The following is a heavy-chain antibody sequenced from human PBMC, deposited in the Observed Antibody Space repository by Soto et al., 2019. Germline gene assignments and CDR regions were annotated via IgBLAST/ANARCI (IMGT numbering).Heavy chain of an antibody. D-gene: IGHD2-15*01. V-gene: IGHV3-23*01. CDR3: AKDGLGYCSGGSCYNWFDP. CDR2: ISGSGGST. Sequence: GGSLRLSCAASGFTFSSYAMSWVRQAPGKGLEWFSAISGSGGSTYYADSVKGRFTISRDNSKNTLYLQMNSLRAEDTAVYYCAKDGLGYCSGGSCYNWFDPWGQGTLVTVSS. J-gene: IGHJ5*02. CDR1: GFTFSSYA.